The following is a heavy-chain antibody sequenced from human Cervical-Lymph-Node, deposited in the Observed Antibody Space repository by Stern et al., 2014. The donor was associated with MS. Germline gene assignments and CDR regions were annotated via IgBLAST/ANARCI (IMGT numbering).Heavy chain of an antibody. V-gene: IGHV1-46*01. Sequence: VQLVESGAEVKKPGDSVKVSCKASGYTFTSHYMHWVRQAPGQGLEWVGIINPSGDSGSYAQKVQGRLTMIRATSTITVYMELSSLRSEDTAVYDCASGTGSKRPTGNYWGQGTLVTVSS. CDR1: GYTFTSHY. J-gene: IGHJ4*02. D-gene: IGHD3/OR15-3a*01. CDR3: ASGTGSKRPTGNY. CDR2: INPSGDSG.